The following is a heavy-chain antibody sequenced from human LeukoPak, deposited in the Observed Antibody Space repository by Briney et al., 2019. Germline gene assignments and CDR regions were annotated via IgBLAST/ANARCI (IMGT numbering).Heavy chain of an antibody. CDR3: ARDLEGYGDSPDI. CDR2: ISAYNGNT. Sequence: ASVKASCKASGYTFTSYGISWVRQAPGQGLEWMGWISAYNGNTNYAQKLQGRVTMTTDTSTSTAYMELRSLTSDDTAVYYCARDLEGYGDSPDIWGQGTLVTVSS. CDR1: GYTFTSYG. V-gene: IGHV1-18*01. J-gene: IGHJ3*02. D-gene: IGHD4-17*01.